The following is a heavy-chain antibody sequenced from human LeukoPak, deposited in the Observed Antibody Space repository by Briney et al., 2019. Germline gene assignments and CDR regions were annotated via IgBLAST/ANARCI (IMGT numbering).Heavy chain of an antibody. CDR1: GFTFSSYA. J-gene: IGHJ4*02. CDR3: AKSMYSSGWDDLDY. V-gene: IGHV3-23*01. CDR2: ISGGGSST. D-gene: IGHD6-19*01. Sequence: PGGSLRLSCAASGFTFSSYAMSCVRQAPGKGLECASAISGGGSSTHYADSVKGRFTISRDNSKNTLYLQMNSLRAEDTAVYYCAKSMYSSGWDDLDYWGQGTLVTVSS.